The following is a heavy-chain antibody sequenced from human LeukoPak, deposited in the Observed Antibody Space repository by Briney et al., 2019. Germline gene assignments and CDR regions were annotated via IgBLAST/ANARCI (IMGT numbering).Heavy chain of an antibody. J-gene: IGHJ5*02. CDR2: IYYSGST. CDR1: GGSISSSSYY. Sequence: LETLSLTCTVSGGSISSSSYYWGWIRQPPGKGLEWIGSIYYSGSTYYNPSLKSRVTISVDTSKNQFSLKLSSVTAADTAVYYCARGEGPWGSNYFSWFDPWGQGTLVTVSS. D-gene: IGHD3-16*01. CDR3: ARGEGPWGSNYFSWFDP. V-gene: IGHV4-39*07.